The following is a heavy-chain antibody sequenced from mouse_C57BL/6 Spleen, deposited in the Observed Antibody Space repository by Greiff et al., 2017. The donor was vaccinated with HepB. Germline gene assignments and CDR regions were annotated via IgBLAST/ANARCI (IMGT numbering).Heavy chain of an antibody. CDR2: ISYSGST. CDR1: GYSITSGYD. Sequence: EVKLQESGPGMVKPSQSLSLTCTVTGYSITSGYDWHWIRHFPGNKLEWMGYISYSGSTNYNPSLKSRISITHDTSKNHFFLKLNSVTTEDTATYYCARAPNYYGSSDWYFDVWDTGTPVTVSS. CDR3: ARAPNYYGSSDWYFDV. J-gene: IGHJ1*03. V-gene: IGHV3-1*01. D-gene: IGHD1-1*01.